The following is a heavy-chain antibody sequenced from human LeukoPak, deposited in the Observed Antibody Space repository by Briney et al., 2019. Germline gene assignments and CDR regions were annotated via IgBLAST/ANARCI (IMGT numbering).Heavy chain of an antibody. CDR3: ARDREMRPGFTFDY. D-gene: IGHD5-24*01. CDR2: ISSSSSYI. J-gene: IGHJ4*02. Sequence: GGSLRLSCAAPGFTFSSYSMNWVRQAPGKGLEWVSSISSSSSYIYYADSVKGRFTISRDNAKNSLYLQMNSLRAEDTAVYYCARDREMRPGFTFDYWGQGTLVTVSS. V-gene: IGHV3-21*01. CDR1: GFTFSSYS.